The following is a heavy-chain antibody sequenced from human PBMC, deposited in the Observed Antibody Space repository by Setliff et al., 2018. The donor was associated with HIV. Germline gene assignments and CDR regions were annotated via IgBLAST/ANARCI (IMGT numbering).Heavy chain of an antibody. CDR1: GGSISSYY. CDR3: ARRRPPPSGTYSRYYMDV. V-gene: IGHV4-4*07. Sequence: PSETLSLTCTVSGGSISSYYWNWIRQSAGKGLEWIGRIDTSESTNYNPSLKSRVTMSVDTSNHQFSLKLRSVTAADTAVYYCARRRPPPSGTYSRYYMDVWGKGTTVTVSS. CDR2: IDTSEST. D-gene: IGHD1-26*01. J-gene: IGHJ6*03.